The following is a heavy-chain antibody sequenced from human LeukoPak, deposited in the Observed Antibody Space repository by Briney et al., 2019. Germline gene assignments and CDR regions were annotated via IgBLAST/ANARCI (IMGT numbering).Heavy chain of an antibody. CDR3: ARRNCSGGSCPFDY. CDR1: GDSISSYY. Sequence: SETLSLTCTVSGDSISSYYWSWIRQLPGKGLEWIGYMYYSGTTNYNPSLKSRVTMSVDTSKNQFSLELSSVTAADTAVYYCARRNCSGGSCPFDYWGQGTLVTVSS. D-gene: IGHD2-15*01. V-gene: IGHV4-59*08. CDR2: MYYSGTT. J-gene: IGHJ4*02.